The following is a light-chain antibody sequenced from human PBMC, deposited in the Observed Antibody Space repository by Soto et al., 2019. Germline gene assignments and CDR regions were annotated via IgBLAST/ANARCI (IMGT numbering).Light chain of an antibody. J-gene: IGLJ2*01. CDR1: SSDVGSYNL. CDR3: CSYAGRGVV. Sequence: QSVLTQPASVSGSPGQSITISCTGTSSDVGSYNLVSWYQQHPGKAPKLMIYEVNKRPSGVSNRFSGSKSGNTASLTISGLQAEDEADYYCCSYAGRGVVFGGGTKVTVL. CDR2: EVN. V-gene: IGLV2-23*02.